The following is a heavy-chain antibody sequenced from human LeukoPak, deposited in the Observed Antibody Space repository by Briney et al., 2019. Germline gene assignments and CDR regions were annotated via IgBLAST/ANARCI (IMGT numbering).Heavy chain of an antibody. CDR1: GYTFTSYG. J-gene: IGHJ4*02. D-gene: IGHD1-26*01. CDR3: ARARIVGARGYFDY. CDR2: ISAYNGNT. V-gene: IGHV1-18*01. Sequence: GASVKVSCKASGYTFTSYGISWVRQAPGQGLEWMGWISAYNGNTNYAQRLQGRVTMTTDTSTSTAYMELRSLRSDDTAVYYCARARIVGARGYFDYWGQGTLVTVSS.